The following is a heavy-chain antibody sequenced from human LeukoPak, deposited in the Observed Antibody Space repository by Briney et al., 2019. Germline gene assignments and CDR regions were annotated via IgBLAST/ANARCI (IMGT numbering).Heavy chain of an antibody. D-gene: IGHD3-10*01. V-gene: IGHV4-34*01. CDR1: GGSFSGYY. Sequence: PSETLSLTCAVYGGSFSGYYWSWIRQPPGKGLEWIGEINHSGSTNYNPSLKSRVTISVDTSKNQFSLKLSSVTAADTAVYYCARGITMEPWGQGTLVTVSS. CDR3: ARGITMEP. J-gene: IGHJ5*02. CDR2: INHSGST.